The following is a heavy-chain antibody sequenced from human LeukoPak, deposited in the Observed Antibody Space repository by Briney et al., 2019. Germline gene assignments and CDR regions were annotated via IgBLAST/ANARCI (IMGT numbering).Heavy chain of an antibody. J-gene: IGHJ4*02. Sequence: GGSLRLSCAASGFTFSTYGMHWVRQAPGKGLEWVAFIRYDGSNKYYADSVKGRFTISRDNSKNTLYLQMNSLRAEDTAVYYSARDLDGDPDYWGQGTLVTVSS. CDR2: IRYDGSNK. V-gene: IGHV3-30*02. CDR3: ARDLDGDPDY. CDR1: GFTFSTYG. D-gene: IGHD4-17*01.